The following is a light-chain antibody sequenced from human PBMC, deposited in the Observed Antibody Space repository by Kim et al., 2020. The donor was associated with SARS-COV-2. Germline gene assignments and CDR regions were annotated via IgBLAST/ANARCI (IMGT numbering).Light chain of an antibody. Sequence: AGERATLSCRASQSVSSNVAWYQQRPGQAPRLLIYGASTRATGIPGRFSGSVSGTEFTLTISSLQSEDFAVYYCQQYNDWPPLTFGGGTKVDIK. CDR2: GAS. CDR1: QSVSSN. CDR3: QQYNDWPPLT. J-gene: IGKJ4*01. V-gene: IGKV3-15*01.